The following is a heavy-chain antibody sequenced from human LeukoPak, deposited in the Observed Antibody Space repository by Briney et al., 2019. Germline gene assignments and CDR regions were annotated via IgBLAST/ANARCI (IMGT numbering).Heavy chain of an antibody. J-gene: IGHJ5*02. D-gene: IGHD3-16*01. CDR3: ARDIRGSYYDYVWGSHNWFDH. Sequence: GGSLRLSCAASGFTFSSYWMSWVRQAPGKGLEWVANIKQDGSEKYYVDSVKGRFTISRDNAKNSLYLQMNSLRAEDTAVYYCARDIRGSYYDYVWGSHNWFDHWGQGTLVTVSS. CDR1: GFTFSSYW. CDR2: IKQDGSEK. V-gene: IGHV3-7*01.